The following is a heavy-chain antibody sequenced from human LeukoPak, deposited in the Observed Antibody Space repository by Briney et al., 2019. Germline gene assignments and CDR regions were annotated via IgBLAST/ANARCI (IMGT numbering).Heavy chain of an antibody. V-gene: IGHV3-21*06. Sequence: GGSLRLSCAASGFTFSSYGMNWVRQAPGKGLEWVASISKSSNYIYYADSVKGRFTISRDNAKSSLYLQMNSLRAEDTAVYFCAGGTGWIFDHWGQGTLVTVSS. D-gene: IGHD6-19*01. J-gene: IGHJ4*02. CDR1: GFTFSSYG. CDR2: ISKSSNYI. CDR3: AGGTGWIFDH.